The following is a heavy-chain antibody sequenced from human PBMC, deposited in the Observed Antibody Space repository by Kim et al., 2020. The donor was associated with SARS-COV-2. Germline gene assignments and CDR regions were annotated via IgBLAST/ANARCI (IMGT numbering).Heavy chain of an antibody. D-gene: IGHD1-1*01. J-gene: IGHJ4*02. Sequence: SETLSLTCAVYGGSFSGYYWSWIRQPPGKGLEWIGEINHSGSTNYNPSLKSRVTISVDTSKNQFSLKLSSVTAADTAVYYCARVVGQLERHPFFDYWGQGTLVTVSS. CDR2: INHSGST. CDR1: GGSFSGYY. CDR3: ARVVGQLERHPFFDY. V-gene: IGHV4-34*01.